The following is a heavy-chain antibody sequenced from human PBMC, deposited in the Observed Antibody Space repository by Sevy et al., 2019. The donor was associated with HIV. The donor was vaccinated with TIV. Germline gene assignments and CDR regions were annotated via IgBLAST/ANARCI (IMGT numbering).Heavy chain of an antibody. J-gene: IGHJ6*02. Sequence: ASVKVSCKASGYTFTSYDINWMRQATGQGLEWMGWMNPNSGNTGYAQKFQGRVTMTRNTSISTAYMELSSLRSEDTAVYYCAREGVVPAAYYYYGMDVWGQGTTVTVSS. CDR1: GYTFTSYD. D-gene: IGHD2-2*01. CDR2: MNPNSGNT. CDR3: AREGVVPAAYYYYGMDV. V-gene: IGHV1-8*01.